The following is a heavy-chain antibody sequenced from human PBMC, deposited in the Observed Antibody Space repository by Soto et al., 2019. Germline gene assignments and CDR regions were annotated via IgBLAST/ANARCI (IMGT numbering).Heavy chain of an antibody. J-gene: IGHJ4*02. Sequence: GGSLRLSCAASGFIFSDFYMSWIRQAPGKGLEWVSHINDRSSAIYYADSVKGRFTISRDNAKNSLYLQINSLRDEDTAVYYCARDRRWAIDYWGQGTLVTVSS. CDR3: ARDRRWAIDY. V-gene: IGHV3-11*01. CDR1: GFIFSDFY. CDR2: INDRSSAI. D-gene: IGHD6-13*01.